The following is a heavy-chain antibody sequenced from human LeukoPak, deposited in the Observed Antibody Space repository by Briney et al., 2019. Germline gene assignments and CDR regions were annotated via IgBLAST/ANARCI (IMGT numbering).Heavy chain of an antibody. D-gene: IGHD2-8*02. CDR1: GFTLSSYG. Sequence: GGSLRLSCSASGFTLSSYGMHWVRQAPGKGLEWVAVIWYDGSNKYYADSVKGRFTISRDNSKNTLYLQMNSLRAEDTAVYYCAGDFGRKAGGPFDYWGQGTLVTVSS. J-gene: IGHJ4*02. V-gene: IGHV3-33*08. CDR2: IWYDGSNK. CDR3: AGDFGRKAGGPFDY.